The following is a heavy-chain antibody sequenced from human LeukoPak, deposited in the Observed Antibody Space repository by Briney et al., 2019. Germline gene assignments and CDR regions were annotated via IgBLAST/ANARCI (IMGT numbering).Heavy chain of an antibody. CDR3: AKVPTVGDILTTLGY. CDR2: ISYDGSNK. J-gene: IGHJ4*02. CDR1: GFTFSSYA. V-gene: IGHV3-30-3*01. Sequence: PPGGSLRLSCAASGFTFSSYAMHWVRQAPGKGLEWVAVISYDGSNKYYADSVKGRFTISRDNSKNTLYLQMNSLRAEDTAVYYCAKVPTVGDILTTLGYWGQGTLVTVSS. D-gene: IGHD3-9*01.